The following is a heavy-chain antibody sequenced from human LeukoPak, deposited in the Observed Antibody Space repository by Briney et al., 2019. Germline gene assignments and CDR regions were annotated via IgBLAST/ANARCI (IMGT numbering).Heavy chain of an antibody. Sequence: SETLSLTCTVSGGSISSSTSYWGWVRQPPGKGLESIGIIFYTGSTYYNPSLKSRVTMSKDTSKNQFSLKLSSVTAADTAVYYCARGRIRAYGSGSFFDYWGQGTLVTVSS. CDR3: ARGRIRAYGSGSFFDY. CDR1: GGSISSSTSY. V-gene: IGHV4-39*07. D-gene: IGHD3-10*01. CDR2: IFYTGST. J-gene: IGHJ4*02.